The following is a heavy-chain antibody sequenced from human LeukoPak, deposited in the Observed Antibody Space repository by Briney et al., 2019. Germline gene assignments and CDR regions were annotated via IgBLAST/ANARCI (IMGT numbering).Heavy chain of an antibody. CDR2: ISYDGYNI. D-gene: IGHD6-13*01. J-gene: IGHJ6*03. V-gene: IGHV3-30*04. Sequence: GRSQRLLCAASGFTLRSYAMHGPRHARGGGVEGVAVISYDGYNIYHAHSVKGRLTIHRDHPKNTLYPQMNSVSAEHTAVYFCATPHWSSSSYGGYVEGKGT. CDR1: GFTLRSYA. CDR3: ATPHWSSSSYGGYV.